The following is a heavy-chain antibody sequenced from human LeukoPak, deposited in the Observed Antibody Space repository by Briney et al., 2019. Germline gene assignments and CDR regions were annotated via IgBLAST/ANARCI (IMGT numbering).Heavy chain of an antibody. CDR2: IYYSGST. Sequence: SETLSLTCTVSGGSISSYYWNWIRQPPGKGLEWIGYIYYSGSTNYNPSLKSRVTISVDTSKNQFSLKLNSVTAADTAVYYCAASTISYWLDPWGQGTLVTVSS. CDR3: AASTISYWLDP. CDR1: GGSISSYY. D-gene: IGHD2-2*01. V-gene: IGHV4-59*08. J-gene: IGHJ5*02.